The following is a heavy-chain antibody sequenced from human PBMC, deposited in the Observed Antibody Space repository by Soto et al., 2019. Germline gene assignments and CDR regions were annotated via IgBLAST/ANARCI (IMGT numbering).Heavy chain of an antibody. CDR3: ARDPGFGFGYSYAFAMDV. CDR1: GYTFSNYG. CDR2: ISGYNGNT. D-gene: IGHD5-18*01. J-gene: IGHJ6*02. Sequence: QVQLVQSGAEVKKPGASVKVSCKASGYTFSNYGISWVRQGPGQGLEWMGWISGYNGNTHYEEKVQDRIKMTTDTSTRTTYLELRSLRSDDTAVYFCARDPGFGFGYSYAFAMDVWGQGITVTASS. V-gene: IGHV1-18*01.